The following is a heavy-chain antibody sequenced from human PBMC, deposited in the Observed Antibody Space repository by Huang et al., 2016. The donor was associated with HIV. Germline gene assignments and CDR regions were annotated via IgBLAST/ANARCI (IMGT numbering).Heavy chain of an antibody. CDR3: ARFGSYYYGSGSYLDAFDI. D-gene: IGHD3-10*01. Sequence: EVQLMESGGGLVQPGGSLRLSCAASGFTFSTYNMNWVRQAPGKGLEWVSYITSRSVYIYYADSVKGRFTISRDNAKNSLYLQMNSLRAEDTAVYYCARFGSYYYGSGSYLDAFDIWGQGTMVTVSS. V-gene: IGHV3-48*01. CDR1: GFTFSTYN. J-gene: IGHJ3*02. CDR2: ITSRSVYI.